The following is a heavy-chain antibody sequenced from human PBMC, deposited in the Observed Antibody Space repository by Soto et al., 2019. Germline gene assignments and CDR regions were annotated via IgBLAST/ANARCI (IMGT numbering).Heavy chain of an antibody. V-gene: IGHV4-34*01. CDR1: GGSFSGYY. J-gene: IGHJ4*02. CDR3: ARGGYCSGGSCPRRGYYFDD. CDR2: INHSGST. Sequence: SETLSLTCAVYGGSFSGYYWSWIRQPPGKGLEWIGEINHSGSTNYNPSLKSRVTISVDTSKNQFSLKLSPVTAADTAVYYCARGGYCSGGSCPRRGYYFDDWGQGTLVTVSS. D-gene: IGHD2-15*01.